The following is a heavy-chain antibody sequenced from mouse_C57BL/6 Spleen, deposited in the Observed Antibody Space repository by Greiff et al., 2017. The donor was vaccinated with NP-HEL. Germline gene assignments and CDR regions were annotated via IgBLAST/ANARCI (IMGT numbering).Heavy chain of an antibody. V-gene: IGHV1-81*01. CDR1: GYTFTSYG. J-gene: IGHJ4*01. CDR3: ADYGEDYYYAMDY. CDR2: IYPRSGNT. D-gene: IGHD2-4*01. Sequence: VKLMESGAELARPGASVKLSCKASGYTFTSYGISWVKQRTGQGLEWIGEIYPRSGNTYYNEKFKGKATLTADKSSSTAYMELRSLTSEDSAVYFCADYGEDYYYAMDYWGQGTSVTVSS.